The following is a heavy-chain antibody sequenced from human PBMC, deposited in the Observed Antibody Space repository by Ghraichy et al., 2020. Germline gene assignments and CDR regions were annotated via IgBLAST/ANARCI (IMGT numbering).Heavy chain of an antibody. Sequence: SETLSLTCNVAGGSISNFYWSWIRQPPGKGLEWIGYVHSSGSTNYNPSLKSRVTFSLDTARNQFSLNLTSLTAADTAVYYCARRMTVFRDTDYFDSWGQGTLVTVS. J-gene: IGHJ4*01. V-gene: IGHV4-59*08. CDR3: ARRMTVFRDTDYFDS. D-gene: IGHD3-10*01. CDR2: VHSSGST. CDR1: GGSISNFY.